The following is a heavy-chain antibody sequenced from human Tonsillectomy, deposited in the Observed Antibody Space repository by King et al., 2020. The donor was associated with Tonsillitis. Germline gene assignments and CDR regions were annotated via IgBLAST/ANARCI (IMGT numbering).Heavy chain of an antibody. CDR3: ARAWGASGIGL. CDR2: ISTSGSNI. J-gene: IGHJ6*04. CDR1: GFTFSRYE. V-gene: IGHV3-48*03. D-gene: IGHD7-27*01. Sequence: DVQLVESGGGLVQPGGSLRLSCAASGFTFSRYEMNWVRQPPGKGLEWVSYISTSGSNINYADSVKGRFTISRDNAKNSLYLQMNSLRAEDTAVYYCARAWGASGIGLWGKGTTVTVSS.